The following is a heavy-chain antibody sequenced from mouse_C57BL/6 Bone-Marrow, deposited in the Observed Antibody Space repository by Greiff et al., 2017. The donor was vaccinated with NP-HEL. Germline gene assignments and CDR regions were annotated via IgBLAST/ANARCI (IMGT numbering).Heavy chain of an antibody. CDR1: GYTFTNYW. V-gene: IGHV1-63*01. D-gene: IGHD1-1*01. CDR3: ARALYGSSYGFAY. CDR2: IYPGGGCT. Sequence: QVQLQQSGAELVRPGTSVKMSCKASGYTFTNYWIGWAKQRPGHGLEWIGDIYPGGGCTNYNEKFKGKATLTADKSSSTAYMQFSSLTSEDSAIYYCARALYGSSYGFAYWGQGTLVTVSA. J-gene: IGHJ3*01.